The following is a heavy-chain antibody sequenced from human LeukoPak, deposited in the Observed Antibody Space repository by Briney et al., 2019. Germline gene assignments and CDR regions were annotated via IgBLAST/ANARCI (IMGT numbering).Heavy chain of an antibody. D-gene: IGHD1-26*01. Sequence: PGGSLRLSCAASGFTFSSYGMHWVRQAPGKGLEWVAFIGYDGSNKYYADSVKGRFTISRDNSKNTLYLQMNSLRAEDTAVYYCAKDAIIVGATMNAFDIWGQGTMVTVSS. CDR2: IGYDGSNK. J-gene: IGHJ3*02. CDR1: GFTFSSYG. V-gene: IGHV3-30*02. CDR3: AKDAIIVGATMNAFDI.